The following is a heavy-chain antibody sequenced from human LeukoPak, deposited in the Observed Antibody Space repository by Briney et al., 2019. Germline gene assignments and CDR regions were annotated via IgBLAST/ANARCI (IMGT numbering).Heavy chain of an antibody. V-gene: IGHV3-30*18. CDR2: ISYDGSNK. J-gene: IGHJ4*02. CDR3: ANGGILTGYYGPFDY. Sequence: PGGSLRLSCAASGFTFSSYGMHWVRQAPGKGLEWVAVISYDGSNKYYADSVQGRFTISRDNSKNTLYLQMNSLRAEDTAVYYCANGGILTGYYGPFDYWGQGTLVTVSS. D-gene: IGHD3-9*01. CDR1: GFTFSSYG.